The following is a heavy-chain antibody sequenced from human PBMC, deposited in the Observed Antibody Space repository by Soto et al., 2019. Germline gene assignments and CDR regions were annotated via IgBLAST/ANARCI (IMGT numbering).Heavy chain of an antibody. Sequence: SETLSLTCTVSSGSINSGDFYWNWIRQPPGKGLEWIGYISYSGSAYYNPSLKSRLTISRDTSKNKFSLELTSVTAADTALFCCARGVRPTIFNGPYFDYWGPGALVTVSS. CDR1: SGSINSGDFY. V-gene: IGHV4-30-4*01. D-gene: IGHD3-9*01. CDR3: ARGVRPTIFNGPYFDY. J-gene: IGHJ4*02. CDR2: ISYSGSA.